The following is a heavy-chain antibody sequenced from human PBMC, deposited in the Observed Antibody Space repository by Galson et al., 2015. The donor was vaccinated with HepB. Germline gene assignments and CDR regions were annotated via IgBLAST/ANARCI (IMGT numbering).Heavy chain of an antibody. J-gene: IGHJ4*02. D-gene: IGHD3-10*01. Sequence: SLRLSRAASGFTLSSYAMHWVRQAPGKGLEWVAVISYDGSNKYYADYVKGRFTISRDNSKNTLYLQMNSLRAEDTAVYYCARGGVLLWFGESFDYWGQGTLVTVSS. CDR2: ISYDGSNK. V-gene: IGHV3-30-3*01. CDR1: GFTLSSYA. CDR3: ARGGVLLWFGESFDY.